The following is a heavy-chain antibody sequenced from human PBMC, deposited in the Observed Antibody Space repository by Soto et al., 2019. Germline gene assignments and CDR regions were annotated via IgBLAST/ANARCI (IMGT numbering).Heavy chain of an antibody. J-gene: IGHJ3*02. Sequence: GWSLRLSCAASGFTFSSYAMSWVRQAPGKGLEWVSAISGSGGITYYADCVKGRFTSSRDNSKNTLYLQMNSLRAEDTAVYYCAKDSPYYDSSGYYPDAFDIWGQGTMVTASS. CDR1: GFTFSSYA. CDR3: AKDSPYYDSSGYYPDAFDI. D-gene: IGHD3-22*01. V-gene: IGHV3-23*01. CDR2: ISGSGGIT.